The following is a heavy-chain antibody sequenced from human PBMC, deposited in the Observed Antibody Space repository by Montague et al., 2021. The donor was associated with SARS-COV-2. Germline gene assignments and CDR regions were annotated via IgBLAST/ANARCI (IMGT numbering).Heavy chain of an antibody. J-gene: IGHJ6*02. CDR3: ARDQQLVLGYYYGMDV. CDR1: GSTFSSYS. D-gene: IGHD6-13*01. Sequence: SLRLSCAASGSTFSSYSMNWVRQAPGKGLEWVSSISSSSSYIYYADSVKGRFTISRDNAKNSLYLQMNSLRAEDTAVYYCARDQQLVLGYYYGMDVWGQGTTDTVSS. V-gene: IGHV3-21*01. CDR2: ISSSSSYI.